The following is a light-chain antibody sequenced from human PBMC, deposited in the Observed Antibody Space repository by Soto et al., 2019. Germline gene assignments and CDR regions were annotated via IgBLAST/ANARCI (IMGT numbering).Light chain of an antibody. V-gene: IGKV3-15*01. J-gene: IGKJ1*01. CDR3: QQYSKWPRT. CDR1: QSVGSN. CDR2: GAS. Sequence: ETVMTQSPATLSLSPGERATLSCRASQSVGSNLAWYQQTPGQAPRLLIYGASSRVTDMPARFSGSGSGTEFTRTISILQSEDFAGYYCQQYSKWPRTFGQGTKVDIK.